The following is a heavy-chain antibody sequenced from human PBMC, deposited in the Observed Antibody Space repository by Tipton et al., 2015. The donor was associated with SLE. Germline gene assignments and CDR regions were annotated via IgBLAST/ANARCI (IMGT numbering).Heavy chain of an antibody. J-gene: IGHJ3*02. D-gene: IGHD3-22*01. CDR2: ISYDGSNK. V-gene: IGHV3-30-3*01. CDR1: GFTFSSYA. CDR3: ARDPYYYDSSGPPTFDI. Sequence: SLRLSCAASGFTFSSYAMHWVRQAPGKGLEWVAVISYDGSNKYYADSVKGRFTISRDNSKNTLYVQMNSLRAEDTAVYYCARDPYYYDSSGPPTFDIWGQGTMVTVSS.